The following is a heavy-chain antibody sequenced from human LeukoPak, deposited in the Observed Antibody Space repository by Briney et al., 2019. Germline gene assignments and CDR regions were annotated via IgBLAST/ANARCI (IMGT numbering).Heavy chain of an antibody. J-gene: IGHJ6*03. D-gene: IGHD2-2*01. CDR2: ISAYNDNT. CDR3: ARGREILVVPFYYYIDV. Sequence: ASVKVSCKASGYTFTGYYMHWVRQAPGQGLEWMGWISAYNDNTNYAQKLQGRVTMTTDTSTSTAYMELRSLRSDDTAVYYCARGREILVVPFYYYIDVWGRGTTVTVSS. V-gene: IGHV1-18*04. CDR1: GYTFTGYY.